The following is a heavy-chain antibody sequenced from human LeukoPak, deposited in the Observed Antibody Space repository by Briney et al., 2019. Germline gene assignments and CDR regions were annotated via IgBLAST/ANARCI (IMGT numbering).Heavy chain of an antibody. J-gene: IGHJ4*02. D-gene: IGHD3-10*01. CDR3: AKDPTTYGSGSPYY. CDR2: ISGSGGST. CDR1: GFTFSSYA. Sequence: GGSLRLSCAAPGFTFSSYAMSWVRQAPGKGLEWVSAISGSGGSTYYADSVKGRFTISRDNSKNTLYLQMNSLRAEDTAVYYCAKDPTTYGSGSPYYWGQGTLVTVSS. V-gene: IGHV3-23*01.